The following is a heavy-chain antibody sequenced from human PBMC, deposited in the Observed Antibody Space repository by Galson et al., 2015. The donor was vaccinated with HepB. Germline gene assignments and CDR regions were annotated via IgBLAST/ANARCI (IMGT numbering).Heavy chain of an antibody. V-gene: IGHV1-3*01. CDR2: VNAGNGNT. CDR3: ARVVSEWEAATLPYYYYYGMDV. D-gene: IGHD2-15*01. Sequence: SVKVSCKASGYTFTSYAMHWVRQAPGQRLEWMGWVNAGNGNTRYSQKFQGRVTITRDTSASTAYMELSSLRSEDTAVYYCARVVSEWEAATLPYYYYYGMDVWGQGTTVTVSS. J-gene: IGHJ6*02. CDR1: GYTFTSYA.